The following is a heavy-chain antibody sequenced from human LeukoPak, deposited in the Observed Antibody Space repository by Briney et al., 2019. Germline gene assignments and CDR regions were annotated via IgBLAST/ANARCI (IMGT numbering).Heavy chain of an antibody. Sequence: SETLSLTCTVSGGSISSSSYYWGWLRQPPGKGLEWIVSIYYSGSTYYNPSIKSGVTIYVYKDKNQFSLNLSSVTAADTAVYYCARLGIYVAAAGTTLDYWGQGTLVTVSS. D-gene: IGHD6-13*01. J-gene: IGHJ4*02. CDR1: GGSISSSSYY. CDR3: ARLGIYVAAAGTTLDY. CDR2: IYYSGST. V-gene: IGHV4-39*01.